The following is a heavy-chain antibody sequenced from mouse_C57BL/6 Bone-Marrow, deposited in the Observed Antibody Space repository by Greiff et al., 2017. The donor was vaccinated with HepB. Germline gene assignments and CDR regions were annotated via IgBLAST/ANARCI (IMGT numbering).Heavy chain of an antibody. Sequence: EVQLVESGGGLVQPKGSLKLSCAASGFSFNTYAMNWVRQAPGKGLEWVARIRSKSNNYATYYADSVKDRFTISRDDSESMLYLQMNNLKTEDTAMYHCVRLTVVPPWYFDVWGTGTTVTVSS. CDR3: VRLTVVPPWYFDV. CDR2: IRSKSNNYAT. CDR1: GFSFNTYA. J-gene: IGHJ1*03. V-gene: IGHV10-1*01. D-gene: IGHD1-1*01.